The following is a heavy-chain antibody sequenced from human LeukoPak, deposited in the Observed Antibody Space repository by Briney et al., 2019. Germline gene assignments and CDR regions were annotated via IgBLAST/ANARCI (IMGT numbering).Heavy chain of an antibody. J-gene: IGHJ4*02. V-gene: IGHV4-4*02. CDR3: ARTQHCSSTSCPHGLDS. CDR1: GGSISSSNW. D-gene: IGHD2-2*01. CDR2: IYHSGST. Sequence: QTSETLPLTCAVSGGSISSSNWWSWVRQPPGKGLEWIGEIYHSGSTNYNPSLKSRVTISVDKSKYQFSLKLSSVTAADTAVYYCARTQHCSSTSCPHGLDSWGQGTLVTVSS.